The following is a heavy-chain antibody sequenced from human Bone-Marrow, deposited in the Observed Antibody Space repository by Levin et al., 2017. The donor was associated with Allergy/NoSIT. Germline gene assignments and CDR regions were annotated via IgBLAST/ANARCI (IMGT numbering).Heavy chain of an antibody. J-gene: IGHJ6*02. CDR3: AGRDIKGIAAAEFYGMDV. Sequence: SETLSLTCTVSGGSVSSGSYYWSWIRQPPGKGLEWIGYIYYSGSTNYNPSLKSRVTISVDTSKNQFSLKLSSVTAADTAVYYCAGRDIKGIAAAEFYGMDVWGQGTTVTVSS. CDR2: IYYSGST. V-gene: IGHV4-61*01. D-gene: IGHD6-13*01. CDR1: GGSVSSGSYY.